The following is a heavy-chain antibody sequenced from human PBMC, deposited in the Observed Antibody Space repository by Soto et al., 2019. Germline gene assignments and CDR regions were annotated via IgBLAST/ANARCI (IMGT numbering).Heavy chain of an antibody. Sequence: SLRLSCEASGFTFSRVSVNWVRQVPGKGLEWVASISSGSSDTWYADSVKGRFIISRDNAQNSLFLQMNTLRPEDTAMYYCARVAYWGPGTQVTVSS. V-gene: IGHV3-21*01. J-gene: IGHJ1*01. CDR2: ISSGSSDT. CDR1: GFTFSRVS. CDR3: ARVAY.